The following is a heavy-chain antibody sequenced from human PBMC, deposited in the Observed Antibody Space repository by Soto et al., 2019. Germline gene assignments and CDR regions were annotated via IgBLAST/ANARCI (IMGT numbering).Heavy chain of an antibody. CDR3: ARDRGAILWFGPPDAENYYMEI. CDR2: INAGNGNT. V-gene: IGHV1-3*01. J-gene: IGHJ6*03. Sequence: GASVKVSCKASGYTFTSYAMHWVRQAPGQRLEWMGWINAGNGNTKYSQKFQGRVTITRDTSASTAYMELSSLRSEDTAVYYCARDRGAILWFGPPDAENYYMEIWGKGTTVTVSS. D-gene: IGHD3-10*01. CDR1: GYTFTSYA.